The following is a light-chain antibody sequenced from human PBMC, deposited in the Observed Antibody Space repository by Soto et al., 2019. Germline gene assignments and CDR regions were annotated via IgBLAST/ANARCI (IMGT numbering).Light chain of an antibody. V-gene: IGKV3-20*01. CDR1: QSVSSYY. Sequence: EIVLTQSPGILSLSPGERATLSYRASQSVSSYYLAWYQQKPGQAPRLLIYGASSRATGIPDRFSGSGSGTDFTLTISRLGPEDFAVYYCQQYGSSPITFGQGTRLEIK. J-gene: IGKJ5*01. CDR3: QQYGSSPIT. CDR2: GAS.